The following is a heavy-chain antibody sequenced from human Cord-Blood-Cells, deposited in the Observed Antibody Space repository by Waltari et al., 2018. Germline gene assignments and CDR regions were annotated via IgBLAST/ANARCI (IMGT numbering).Heavy chain of an antibody. J-gene: IGHJ4*02. CDR3: ARDSGYSSSWSFDY. V-gene: IGHV3-53*01. D-gene: IGHD6-13*01. CDR1: GFTARLNY. Sequence: EVQLVESGGGLIQPGGSLRLSGAASGFTARLNYMRWVRQAPGKGLEWVSVIYSGGSTYYADSVKGRFTISRDNSKNTLYLQMNSLRAEDTAVYYCARDSGYSSSWSFDYWGQGTLVTVSS. CDR2: IYSGGST.